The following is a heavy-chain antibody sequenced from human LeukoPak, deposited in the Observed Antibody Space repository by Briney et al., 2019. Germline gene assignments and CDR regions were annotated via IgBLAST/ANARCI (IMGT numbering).Heavy chain of an antibody. CDR3: ARVGLSWSPLSQYYFDY. V-gene: IGHV3-7*01. CDR2: IKQDGSEK. Sequence: GGSLRLSCAASGFTFSSYWMSWVRQAPGKGLEWVANIKQDGSEKYYVDSVKGRSTISRDNAKNSLYLQMNSLRAEDTAVYYCARVGLSWSPLSQYYFDYWGQGTLVTVSS. CDR1: GFTFSSYW. J-gene: IGHJ4*02.